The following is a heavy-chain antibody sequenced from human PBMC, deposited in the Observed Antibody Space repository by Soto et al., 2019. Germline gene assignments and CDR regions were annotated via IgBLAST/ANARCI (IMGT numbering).Heavy chain of an antibody. CDR3: ARAVGDPLYYLDY. D-gene: IGHD6-19*01. V-gene: IGHV4-59*08. CDR2: TDYSGNT. CDR1: SDSISSYH. J-gene: IGHJ4*02. Sequence: QVQLQESGPGLVRPSETLSLTCTVSSDSISSYHWIWIRQSPGKGLEWIGYTDYSGNTNYNPSLKSRVTISGDTSKNQFSLRRSSVTAADTAVYYCARAVGDPLYYLDYWGQGTLVTVSS.